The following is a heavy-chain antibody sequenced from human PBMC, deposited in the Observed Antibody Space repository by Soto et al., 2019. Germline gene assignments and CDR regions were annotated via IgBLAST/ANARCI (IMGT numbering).Heavy chain of an antibody. Sequence: PSETLSLTCAVSGGSIRSGDYYWSWIRQPPGKGLEWIGYIHYSGIADYSPSLKSRVTISGDTSKNQFSLKLSSVTAADTAIYYCVRHASSSYFSDSSDYTYWGQGTLVTVSS. CDR3: VRHASSSYFSDSSDYTY. CDR2: IHYSGIA. J-gene: IGHJ4*02. V-gene: IGHV4-30-4*01. D-gene: IGHD3-22*01. CDR1: GGSIRSGDYY.